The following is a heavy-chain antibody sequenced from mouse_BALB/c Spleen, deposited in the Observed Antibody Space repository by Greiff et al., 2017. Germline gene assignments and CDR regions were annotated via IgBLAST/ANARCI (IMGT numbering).Heavy chain of an antibody. CDR1: GFSLTSYG. CDR3: ARVYGSSYNCYAMDY. CDR2: IWAGGST. D-gene: IGHD1-1*01. V-gene: IGHV2-9*02. J-gene: IGHJ4*01. Sequence: VQLQESGPGLVAPSQSLSITCTVSGFSLTSYGVHWVRQPPGKGLEWLGVIWAGGSTNYTSALMSRLSISKDNSKSKVFLKMNSLQTDDTAMYYCARVYGSSYNCYAMDYWGQGTSVTVSS.